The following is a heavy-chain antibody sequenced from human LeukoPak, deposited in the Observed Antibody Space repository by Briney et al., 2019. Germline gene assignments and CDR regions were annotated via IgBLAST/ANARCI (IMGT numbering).Heavy chain of an antibody. D-gene: IGHD2/OR15-2a*01. J-gene: IGHJ3*02. V-gene: IGHV4-39*07. CDR2: IYYSGST. CDR1: GGSISSYY. Sequence: SETLSLTCTVSGGSISSYYWGWIRQPPGKGLEWIGSIYYSGSTYYNPSLKSRVTISVDTSKNQFSLKLSSVTAADTAVYYCARTNRVAPARGAFDIWGQGTMVTVSS. CDR3: ARTNRVAPARGAFDI.